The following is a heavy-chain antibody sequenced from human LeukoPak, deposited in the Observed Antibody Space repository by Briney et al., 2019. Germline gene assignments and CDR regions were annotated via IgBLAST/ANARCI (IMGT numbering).Heavy chain of an antibody. V-gene: IGHV5-51*01. CDR2: IYPGDSDT. CDR1: GYSFTSYW. CDR3: ARDQSRIVGSSWYIGSNWFDP. D-gene: IGHD6-13*01. J-gene: IGHJ5*02. Sequence: GESLKISCKGSGYSFTSYWIGWVCQLPGKGLEWMGIIYPGDSDTRHSPSFQGQVTISADKSISTAYLQWSSLKASDTAMYYCARDQSRIVGSSWYIGSNWFDPWGQGTLVTVSS.